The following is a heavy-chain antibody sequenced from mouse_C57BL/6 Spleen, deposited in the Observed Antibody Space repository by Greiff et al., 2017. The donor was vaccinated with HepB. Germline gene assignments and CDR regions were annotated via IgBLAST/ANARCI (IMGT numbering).Heavy chain of an antibody. CDR3: ARSIYYGNYEYFDV. D-gene: IGHD2-1*01. Sequence: QVQLKQPGAELVKPGASVKLSCKASGYTFTSYWMHWVKQRPGRGLEWIGRIDPNSGGTKYNEKFKSKATLTVDKPSSTAYMQLSSLTSEDSAVYYCARSIYYGNYEYFDVWGTGTTVTVSS. CDR1: GYTFTSYW. V-gene: IGHV1-72*01. J-gene: IGHJ1*03. CDR2: IDPNSGGT.